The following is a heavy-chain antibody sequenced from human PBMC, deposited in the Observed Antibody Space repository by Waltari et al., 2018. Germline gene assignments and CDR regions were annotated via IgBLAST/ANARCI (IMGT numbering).Heavy chain of an antibody. D-gene: IGHD4-17*01. CDR3: ATGIWFYGDDDDAFDI. J-gene: IGHJ3*02. CDR1: GYTFTDYY. CDR2: VDPEDGEK. V-gene: IGHV1-69-2*01. Sequence: EVQLVQSGAEVKKPGATVKISCKVSGYTFTDYYMHWVQQAPRKGLEWMGLVDPEDGEKIYAGKFQGRVTITADTSTDTAYMELSSLRSEDTAVYYCATGIWFYGDDDDAFDIWGQGTMVTVSS.